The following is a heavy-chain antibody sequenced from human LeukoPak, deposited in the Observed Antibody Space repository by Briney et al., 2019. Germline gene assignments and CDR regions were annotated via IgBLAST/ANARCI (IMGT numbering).Heavy chain of an antibody. D-gene: IGHD5-18*01. Sequence: RPGGSLRLSCAASGFTFDDYGMSWVRHAPGKGLEWVSGINWNGGSTGYADSVKGRFTISRDNAKNSLYLQMNSLRAEDTAVYYCAGDRRGYSYGYLYYYMDVWGKGTTVTVSS. J-gene: IGHJ6*03. CDR2: INWNGGST. V-gene: IGHV3-20*04. CDR1: GFTFDDYG. CDR3: AGDRRGYSYGYLYYYMDV.